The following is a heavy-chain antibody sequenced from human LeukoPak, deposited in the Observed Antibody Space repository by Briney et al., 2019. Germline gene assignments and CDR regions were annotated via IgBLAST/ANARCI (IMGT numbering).Heavy chain of an antibody. V-gene: IGHV3-43*01. CDR2: ISWDGGVT. Sequence: GGSLRLSCAASGFTFDDYTMSWVRQAPGKGLEWVSLISWDGGVTYHADSVKGRFTISRDNSKNSLYLQMNSLRTEDTALYYCAKARGLIGGAFDIWGQGTMVTVSS. CDR3: AKARGLIGGAFDI. CDR1: GFTFDDYT. J-gene: IGHJ3*02. D-gene: IGHD2/OR15-2a*01.